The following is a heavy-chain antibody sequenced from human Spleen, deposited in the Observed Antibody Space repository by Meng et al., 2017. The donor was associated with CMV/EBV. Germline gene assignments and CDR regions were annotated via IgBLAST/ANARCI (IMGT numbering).Heavy chain of an antibody. CDR3: ARQNPSSSWFPYYFDY. CDR1: GFTVSGNS. V-gene: IGHV3-53*01. J-gene: IGHJ4*02. D-gene: IGHD6-13*01. CDR2: IYSGGST. Sequence: SGFTVSGNSMSWVSQAPGKGLGWVSVIYSGGSTCCAGSVGGRFTISRDNSKNTLYLQMNSLRAEDTAVYYCARQNPSSSWFPYYFDYWGQGTLVTVSS.